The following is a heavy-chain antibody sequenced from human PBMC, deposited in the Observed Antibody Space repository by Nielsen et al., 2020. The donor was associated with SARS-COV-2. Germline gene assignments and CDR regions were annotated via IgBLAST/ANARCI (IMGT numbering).Heavy chain of an antibody. Sequence: SETLSLTCAVYGGSFSGYYWSWIRQPPGKGLEWIGEIYHSGSTNYNPSLKSRVTISVDKSKNQFSLKLSSVTAADTAVYYCASSSIAARNFDYWGQGTLVTVSS. CDR2: IYHSGST. CDR3: ASSSIAARNFDY. CDR1: GGSFSGYY. D-gene: IGHD6-6*01. J-gene: IGHJ4*02. V-gene: IGHV4-34*01.